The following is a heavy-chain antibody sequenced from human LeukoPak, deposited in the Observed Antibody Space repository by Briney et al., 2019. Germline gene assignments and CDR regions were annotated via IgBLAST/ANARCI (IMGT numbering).Heavy chain of an antibody. J-gene: IGHJ3*02. CDR1: GYTFTSYG. CDR2: ISAHNGNT. D-gene: IGHD3-10*01. CDR3: ARAVLLWFGELFGEGGFDI. V-gene: IGHV1-18*01. Sequence: ASVKVSCKASGYTFTSYGISWVRQAPGQGLEWMGWISAHNGNTNYAQKLQGRVTMTTDTSTSTAYMELRSLRSDDTAVYYCARAVLLWFGELFGEGGFDIWGQGTMVTVSS.